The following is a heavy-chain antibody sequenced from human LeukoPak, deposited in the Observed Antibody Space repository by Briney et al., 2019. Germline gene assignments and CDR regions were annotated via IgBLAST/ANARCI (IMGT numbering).Heavy chain of an antibody. J-gene: IGHJ3*02. Sequence: PGGSLRLSCAASGFTFSSYSMNWVRQAPGKGLDWVSSISSSSSYIYYADSVKGRFTISRDNAKNSLYLQMNSLRAEDTAVYYCARESSSSWYRNYALDIWGQGTMVTVSS. V-gene: IGHV3-21*01. D-gene: IGHD6-13*01. CDR1: GFTFSSYS. CDR3: ARESSSSWYRNYALDI. CDR2: ISSSSSYI.